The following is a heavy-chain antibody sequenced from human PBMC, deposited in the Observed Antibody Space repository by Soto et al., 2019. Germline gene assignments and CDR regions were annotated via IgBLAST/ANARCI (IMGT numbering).Heavy chain of an antibody. CDR1: GNSFTPYW. CDR3: ARLEKWYYNYYGLDV. Sequence: ESLTISCPCSGNSFTPYWISWVRQMPGKGLEWMGKIDPGDSSTNYSPSFRGHITISVDRSINTAHLQFSSLKAADTAVYYCARLEKWYYNYYGLDVWGQGTMVTVSS. V-gene: IGHV5-10-1*01. J-gene: IGHJ6*02. D-gene: IGHD1-26*01. CDR2: IDPGDSST.